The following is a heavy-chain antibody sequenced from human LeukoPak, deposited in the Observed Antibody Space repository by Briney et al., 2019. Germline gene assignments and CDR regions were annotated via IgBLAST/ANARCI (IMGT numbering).Heavy chain of an antibody. CDR2: IYYSGST. CDR3: ARSQLRSRYFDY. J-gene: IGHJ4*02. D-gene: IGHD5-24*01. V-gene: IGHV4-39*07. Sequence: SSETLFLTCTVSGGSISSSSYYWGWIRQPPGKGLEWIGSIYYSGSTYYNPSLKSRVTISVDKSKNQFSLKLSSVTAADTAVYYCARSQLRSRYFDYWGQGTLVTVSS. CDR1: GGSISSSSYY.